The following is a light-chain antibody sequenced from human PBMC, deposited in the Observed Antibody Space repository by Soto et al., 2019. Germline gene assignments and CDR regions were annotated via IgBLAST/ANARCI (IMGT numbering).Light chain of an antibody. CDR1: QSVSSN. Sequence: EIVLTQSPATLSLSPGERATLSCRASQSVSSNLAWYQQKPGQAPRLPIFGASTRASGIPARFSASGSGTEFSLTISSLQSEDFAVYYCQQYSNWPLTFGGGTKVDIK. CDR3: QQYSNWPLT. V-gene: IGKV3-15*01. J-gene: IGKJ4*01. CDR2: GAS.